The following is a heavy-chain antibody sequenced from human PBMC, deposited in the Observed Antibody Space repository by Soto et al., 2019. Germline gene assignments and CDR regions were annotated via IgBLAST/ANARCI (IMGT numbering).Heavy chain of an antibody. CDR1: GGSFSGYY. V-gene: IGHV4-34*01. D-gene: IGHD6-13*01. Sequence: QVQLQQWGAGLLKPSETLSLTCAVYGGSFSGYYWSWIRQPPGKGLEWIGKINHSGSTNYNPSLKSRVTISVDTSKNQFSLKLSSVTAADTAVYYCARARAAAGFDYWGQGTLVTVSS. CDR2: INHSGST. CDR3: ARARAAAGFDY. J-gene: IGHJ4*02.